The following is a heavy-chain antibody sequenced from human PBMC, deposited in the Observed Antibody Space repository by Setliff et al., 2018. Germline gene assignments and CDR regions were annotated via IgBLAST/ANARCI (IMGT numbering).Heavy chain of an antibody. CDR1: GYTFAESI. Sequence: ASVKVSCKASGYTFAESIVSWVRQAPGQGLEWMGWIGVYTGHTSFAQKFEDRVSMSTDKSTNMAYMELRGLRFDDTAVYYCAISTLSIRSGGSCPNVFDVWGPGTLVTVSS. CDR3: AISTLSIRSGGSCPNVFDV. CDR2: IGVYTGHT. J-gene: IGHJ3*01. V-gene: IGHV1-18*04. D-gene: IGHD2-15*01.